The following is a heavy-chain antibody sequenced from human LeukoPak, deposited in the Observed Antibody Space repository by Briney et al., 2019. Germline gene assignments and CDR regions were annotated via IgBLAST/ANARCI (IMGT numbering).Heavy chain of an antibody. CDR3: AGETYYYDSSGYQSDY. CDR2: ISSSSSYI. CDR1: GFTFSSYS. Sequence: PGGSLRLSCAASGFTFSSYSMNWVRQAPGKGLEWVSSISSSSSYIYYADSVKGRFTISRDNAKNSLYLQMNSLRAEDTAVYYCAGETYYYDSSGYQSDYWGQGTLVTVSS. V-gene: IGHV3-21*01. D-gene: IGHD3-22*01. J-gene: IGHJ4*02.